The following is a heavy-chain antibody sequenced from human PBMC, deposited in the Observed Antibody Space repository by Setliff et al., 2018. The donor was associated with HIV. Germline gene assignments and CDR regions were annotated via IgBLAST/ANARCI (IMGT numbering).Heavy chain of an antibody. D-gene: IGHD3-16*01. J-gene: IGHJ4*02. V-gene: IGHV4-39*07. Sequence: SETLSLTCTVSGGSISGSSYHRGWIRQTPGKGLEWIGSSYHSGSTYYKPSLKSRVTISVDTSKNQFSLKLTSVTAADAAVYFCARDLDFVWGAPADWSQGTLVTVSS. CDR2: SYHSGST. CDR1: GGSISGSSYH. CDR3: ARDLDFVWGAPAD.